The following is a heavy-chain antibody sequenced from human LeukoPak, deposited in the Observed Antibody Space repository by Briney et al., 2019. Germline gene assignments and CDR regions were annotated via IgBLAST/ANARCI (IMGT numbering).Heavy chain of an antibody. V-gene: IGHV3-7*01. J-gene: IGHJ6*03. CDR3: ARDLVGATNLYYYMDV. CDR1: GFTFSSYW. D-gene: IGHD1-26*01. Sequence: GGALRLSCAASGFTFSSYWMSWVRQAPGKGLEWVANIKQDGREKYYVDSVKGRFTISRDNAKNSLYLQMNSLRAEDTAVYSCARDLVGATNLYYYMDVWGKGTTVTVSS. CDR2: IKQDGREK.